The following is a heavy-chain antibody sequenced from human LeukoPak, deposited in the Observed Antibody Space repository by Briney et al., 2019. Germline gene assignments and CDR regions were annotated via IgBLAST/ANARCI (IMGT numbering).Heavy chain of an antibody. CDR2: ISSSGTAI. D-gene: IGHD2-15*01. Sequence: PGGSLRLSCAASGFTFSMITMFWVRQAPGKGLEWVSSISSSGTAIYYADSVKGRFTISRDNAKNSLYLEMNSLRAEDTAMYYCARVTYSTSPTPFDYWGQGTLVTVSS. J-gene: IGHJ4*02. CDR3: ARVTYSTSPTPFDY. V-gene: IGHV3-48*01. CDR1: GFTFSMIT.